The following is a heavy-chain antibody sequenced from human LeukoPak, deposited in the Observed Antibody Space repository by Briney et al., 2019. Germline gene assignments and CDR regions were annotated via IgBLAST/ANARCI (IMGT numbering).Heavy chain of an antibody. Sequence: ASVKVSCKASGYTFTTYYMHWVRQARGQALEWLGIINPSGGSTNYAQKFQGRVTMTRDTSTSTAYMELSSLRSEDTAVYYCARVFPTEGGPPFDPWGQGTLVTVSS. V-gene: IGHV1-46*01. CDR3: ARVFPTEGGPPFDP. CDR2: INPSGGST. D-gene: IGHD4-17*01. J-gene: IGHJ5*02. CDR1: GYTFTTYY.